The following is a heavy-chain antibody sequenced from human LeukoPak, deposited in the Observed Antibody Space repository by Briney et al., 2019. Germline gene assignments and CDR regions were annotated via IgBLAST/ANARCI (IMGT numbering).Heavy chain of an antibody. Sequence: HSGGSLRLSCAASGFTFSSYAMSWVRQAPGKGLEWVSAISGSGGSTYYADSVKGRFTISRDNSKNTLYLQMSSLRAEDTAVYYCAKGIAAAGRVNYGMDVWGQGTTVTVSS. CDR3: AKGIAAAGRVNYGMDV. J-gene: IGHJ6*02. D-gene: IGHD6-13*01. CDR1: GFTFSSYA. CDR2: ISGSGGST. V-gene: IGHV3-23*01.